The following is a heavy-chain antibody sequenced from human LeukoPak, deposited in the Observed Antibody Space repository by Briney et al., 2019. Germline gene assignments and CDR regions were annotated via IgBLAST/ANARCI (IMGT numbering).Heavy chain of an antibody. J-gene: IGHJ4*02. CDR1: GFTFSDCA. Sequence: GGSLRLSCAASGFTFSDCAMHWVRQAPGKGLEWVAVISYDGSNKYYADSVKGRFTISRDNSKNTLYLQMKSLRAEDTAVYYCAREPAANSDFDYWGQGTLVTVSS. D-gene: IGHD1-1*01. V-gene: IGHV3-30-3*01. CDR3: AREPAANSDFDY. CDR2: ISYDGSNK.